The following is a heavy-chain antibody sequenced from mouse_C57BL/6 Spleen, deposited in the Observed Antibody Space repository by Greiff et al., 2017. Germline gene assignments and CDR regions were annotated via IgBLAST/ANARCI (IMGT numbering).Heavy chain of an antibody. CDR3: ARRDYGPYYAMDY. J-gene: IGHJ4*01. CDR2: ISSGSSTI. Sequence: EVQLVESGGGLVKPGGSLKLSCAASGFTFSDYGMHWVRQAPEKGLEWVAYISSGSSTIYYADTVKGRFTISIDNAKNTLFLQMTSLRSEDTAMYYCARRDYGPYYAMDYWGQGTSVTVSS. V-gene: IGHV5-17*01. CDR1: GFTFSDYG. D-gene: IGHD1-2*01.